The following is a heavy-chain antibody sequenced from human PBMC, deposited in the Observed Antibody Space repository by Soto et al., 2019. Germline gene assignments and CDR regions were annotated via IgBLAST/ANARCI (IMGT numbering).Heavy chain of an antibody. Sequence: GGSLRLSCAASGFTFSSYGMHWVRQAPGKGLEWVAVIWYDGSNKYYADSVKGRFTISRDNSKNTLYLQMNGLRAEDTAVYYCARDLRYYDSSGYHPYYYYGMDVWGQGTTVTVSS. CDR1: GFTFSSYG. D-gene: IGHD3-22*01. V-gene: IGHV3-33*01. CDR3: ARDLRYYDSSGYHPYYYYGMDV. J-gene: IGHJ6*02. CDR2: IWYDGSNK.